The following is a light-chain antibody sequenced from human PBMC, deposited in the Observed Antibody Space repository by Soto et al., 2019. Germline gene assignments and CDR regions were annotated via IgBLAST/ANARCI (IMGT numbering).Light chain of an antibody. Sequence: MTQTPSILSASIGERVTITCRASQSVSNWLAWYQQKPGKAPNLLIYDVSSLESGVPSRFSGSGSGTEFTLTISSLQPEDFAVYYCHQYNNLPSWPFAQGTNVDI. CDR2: DVS. CDR1: QSVSNW. J-gene: IGKJ1*01. V-gene: IGKV1-5*01. CDR3: HQYNNLPSWP.